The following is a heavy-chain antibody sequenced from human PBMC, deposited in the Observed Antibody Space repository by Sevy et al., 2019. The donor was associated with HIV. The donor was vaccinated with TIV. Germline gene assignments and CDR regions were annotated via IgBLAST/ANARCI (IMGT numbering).Heavy chain of an antibody. CDR1: GGSISSYY. D-gene: IGHD3-10*01. CDR2: IYYSGST. J-gene: IGHJ4*02. CDR3: ARATDGSGSYGYYYFDY. V-gene: IGHV4-59*01. Sequence: SETLSLTCTVSGGSISSYYWSWIRQPPGKGLEWIGYIYYSGSTNYNPSLKSRVTISVDTSKNQFSLKLSSATAADTAVYYCARATDGSGSYGYYYFDYWGQGTLVTVSS.